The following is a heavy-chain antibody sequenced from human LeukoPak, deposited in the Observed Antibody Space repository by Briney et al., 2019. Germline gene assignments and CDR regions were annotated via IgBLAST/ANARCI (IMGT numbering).Heavy chain of an antibody. V-gene: IGHV3-7*01. CDR2: IKQDGSEK. CDR3: AREGVTTGYGLYYYYYYMDV. D-gene: IGHD4-11*01. Sequence: PGGSLRLSCAASGFTFSSYWMSWVRQAPGKGLEWVANIKQDGSEKYYVDSGKGRFTISRDNAKNSLYLQMNSLRAEDTAVYYCAREGVTTGYGLYYYYYYMDVWAKGPRSPSP. J-gene: IGHJ6*03. CDR1: GFTFSSYW.